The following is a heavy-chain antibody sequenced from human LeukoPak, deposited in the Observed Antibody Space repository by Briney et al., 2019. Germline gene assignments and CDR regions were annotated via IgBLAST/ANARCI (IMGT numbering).Heavy chain of an antibody. CDR2: IDYSGST. D-gene: IGHD3-22*01. CDR3: ARDSSGYYDSSGYAQGAFDI. Sequence: PSETLSLTCTVSGGSISSGDYYWSWIRQPPGQGLERIGYIDYSGSTYYNPSLKSRVTISVDTSKNQFSLKLSSVTAADTAVYYCARDSSGYYDSSGYAQGAFDIWGQGTMVTVSS. V-gene: IGHV4-30-4*01. CDR1: GGSISSGDYY. J-gene: IGHJ3*02.